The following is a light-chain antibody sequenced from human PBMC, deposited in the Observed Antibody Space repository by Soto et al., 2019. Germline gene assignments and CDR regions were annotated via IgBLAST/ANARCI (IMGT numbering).Light chain of an antibody. V-gene: IGKV3-11*01. Sequence: ENVLTPSPATLSLSPGERATLSCRASQSVSSNLAWYQQKPGQAPRLLIYDASNRATGIPARFSGSGSGTDFTLTISSLQPEDFAVYYCHQRSNWPPTFGGGTKVEIK. CDR2: DAS. CDR3: HQRSNWPPT. J-gene: IGKJ4*01. CDR1: QSVSSN.